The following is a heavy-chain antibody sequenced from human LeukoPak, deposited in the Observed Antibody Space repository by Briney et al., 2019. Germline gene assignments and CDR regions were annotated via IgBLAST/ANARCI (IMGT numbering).Heavy chain of an antibody. V-gene: IGHV3-21*04. CDR2: ISSSGSTI. J-gene: IGHJ4*02. D-gene: IGHD5-12*01. CDR3: ARVQQVDIVATPPFFDY. CDR1: GFTFSSYS. Sequence: GGSLRLSCAASGFTFSSYSMNWVRQAPGKGLEWVSSISSSGSTIYYADSVKGRFTISRDNAKNSLYLQMNSLRAEDTAVYYCARVQQVDIVATPPFFDYWGQGTLVTVSS.